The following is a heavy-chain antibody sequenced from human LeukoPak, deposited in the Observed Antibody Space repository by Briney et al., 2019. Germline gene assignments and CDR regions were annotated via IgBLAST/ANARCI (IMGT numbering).Heavy chain of an antibody. CDR1: GGSISSYY. J-gene: IGHJ3*02. V-gene: IGHV4-59*01. CDR2: IYYSGST. D-gene: IGHD3-22*01. CDR3: ARGDDSSGYCAFDI. Sequence: SSETLSLTCTVSGGSISSYYWSWIRQPPGKGLEWIGYIYYSGSTNYNPSLKSRVTISVDTSKNQFSLKLSSVTAADTAVYYCARGDDSSGYCAFDIWGQGTMVTVSS.